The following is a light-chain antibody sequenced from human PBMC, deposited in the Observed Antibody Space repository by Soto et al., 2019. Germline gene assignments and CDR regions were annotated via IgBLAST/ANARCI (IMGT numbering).Light chain of an antibody. J-gene: IGKJ2*01. CDR1: QSLDSNY. CDR3: QQYGTSPLST. CDR2: GGS. V-gene: IGKV3-20*01. Sequence: EILLTQSPGTLSLSPGESATLSCRASQSLDSNYLAWYQQKPGQAPRLLIYGGSSRATGIPDRFTGGGSGTDFTLTISRLEPVDFAIYFCQQYGTSPLSTFGRGTKLEIK.